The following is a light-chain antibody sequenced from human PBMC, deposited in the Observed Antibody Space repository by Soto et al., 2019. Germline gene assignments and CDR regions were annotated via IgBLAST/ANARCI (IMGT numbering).Light chain of an antibody. Sequence: QSALTPPASVSGSPGQSITISCTGASSDVGGYNYVSWYQQHPGKAPKLIIYDVSNRPSGVSDRFSGSKSGNTASLTISGLQTEDEAAYFCSSCPTSSTLHVFGTGTKVTVL. CDR2: DVS. J-gene: IGLJ1*01. CDR1: SSDVGGYNY. CDR3: SSCPTSSTLHV. V-gene: IGLV2-14*03.